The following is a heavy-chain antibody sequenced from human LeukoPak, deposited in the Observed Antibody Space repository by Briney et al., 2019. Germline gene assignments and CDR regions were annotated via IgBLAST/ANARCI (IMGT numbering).Heavy chain of an antibody. J-gene: IGHJ5*02. CDR1: AYTFTGYY. CDR2: INPNSGGT. CDR3: ASPDYYGSGSYRFDP. Sequence: ASVKVSCKASAYTFTGYYMHWVRQAPGQGLEWMGWINPNSGGTNYAQKFRGRVTMTSDTSISTAYMELNSLRSDDTAVYYCASPDYYGSGSYRFDPWGQGTLVTVSS. D-gene: IGHD3-10*01. V-gene: IGHV1-2*02.